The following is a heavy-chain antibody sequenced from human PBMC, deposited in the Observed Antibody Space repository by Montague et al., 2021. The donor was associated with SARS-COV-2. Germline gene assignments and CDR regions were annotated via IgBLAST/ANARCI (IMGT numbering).Heavy chain of an antibody. Sequence: SETLSLTCAVYGGSFSGYYWSWIRQPPGKGLEWIGEIKHSGSTNYNPSLKSRVTISVDTSKNQFSLKLSTVTAADTAVYYCASGRGCNGGSGYSEWDPRGYYGMDVWGQGTTVTVSS. V-gene: IGHV4-34*01. CDR3: ASGRGCNGGSGYSEWDPRGYYGMDV. D-gene: IGHD2-15*01. CDR1: GGSFSGYY. J-gene: IGHJ6*02. CDR2: IKHSGST.